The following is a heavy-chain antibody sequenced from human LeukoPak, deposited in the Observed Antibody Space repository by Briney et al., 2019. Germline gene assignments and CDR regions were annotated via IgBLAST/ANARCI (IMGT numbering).Heavy chain of an antibody. D-gene: IGHD6-6*01. CDR2: ISGSGGST. CDR1: GFTFSSYA. CDR3: ARQHVVPASPPAFEY. Sequence: GGSLRLSCAASGFTFSSYAMNWVRQAPGKGLEWVSTISGSGGSTYYADSVKGRFTISRDNSKNTLYLQMNSLRAEDTALYYCARQHVVPASPPAFEYWGQGTLVTVSS. V-gene: IGHV3-23*01. J-gene: IGHJ4*02.